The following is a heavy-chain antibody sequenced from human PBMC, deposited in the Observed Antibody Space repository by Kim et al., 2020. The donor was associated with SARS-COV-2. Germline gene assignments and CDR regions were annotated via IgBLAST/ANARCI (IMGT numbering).Heavy chain of an antibody. J-gene: IGHJ4*02. CDR3: ARKSHRETGASLGY. CDR2: ISYDGSNK. D-gene: IGHD7-27*01. CDR1: GFTFSSYA. V-gene: IGHV3-30-3*01. Sequence: GGSLRLSCAASGFTFSSYAMHWVRQAPGKGLEWVAVISYDGSNKYYADSVKGRFTISRDNSKNTLYLQMNSLRAEDTAVYYCARKSHRETGASLGYWGQGTLVTVSS.